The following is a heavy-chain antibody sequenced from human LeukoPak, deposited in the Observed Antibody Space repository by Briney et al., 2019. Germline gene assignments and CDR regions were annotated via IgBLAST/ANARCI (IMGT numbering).Heavy chain of an antibody. D-gene: IGHD3-22*01. CDR3: ARRSYYDSSGLEIDFDY. CDR1: GYTFTSYY. J-gene: IGHJ4*02. CDR2: INPSGGST. Sequence: ASVKVSCKASGYTFTSYYMHWVRQAPGQGLEWMGIINPSGGSTSYAQKFQGRVTMTRDTSTSTVYMELSSLRSEDTAVYYCARRSYYDSSGLEIDFDYWGQGTLVTVSS. V-gene: IGHV1-46*01.